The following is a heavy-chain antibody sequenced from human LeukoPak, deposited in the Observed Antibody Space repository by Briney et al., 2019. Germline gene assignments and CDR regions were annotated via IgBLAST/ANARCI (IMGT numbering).Heavy chain of an antibody. Sequence: GGSLRLSCAASGFTFSSYAMSWVRQAPGKGLEWVLAISGSGGSTYYADSVKGRFTISRDNSKNTLYLQMNSLRAEDTAVYYCAKWGLYCSSTSCYAPFQHWGQGTLVTVSS. J-gene: IGHJ1*01. CDR3: AKWGLYCSSTSCYAPFQH. D-gene: IGHD2-2*01. CDR2: ISGSGGST. CDR1: GFTFSSYA. V-gene: IGHV3-23*01.